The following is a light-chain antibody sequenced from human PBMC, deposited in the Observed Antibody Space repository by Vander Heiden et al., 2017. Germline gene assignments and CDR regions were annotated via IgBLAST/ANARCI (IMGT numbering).Light chain of an antibody. V-gene: IGLV1-40*01. CDR2: GNS. Sequence: QSVLTQPPSVPGAPGQRVTISCTGSRSNIGAGYDVHWYQQLPGTAPKLLIYGNSNRPSGVPDRFSGSKSGTSASLAITGLQAEDEADYYCQSYDSSLSGSVFGGGTKLTVL. J-gene: IGLJ2*01. CDR3: QSYDSSLSGSV. CDR1: RSNIGAGYD.